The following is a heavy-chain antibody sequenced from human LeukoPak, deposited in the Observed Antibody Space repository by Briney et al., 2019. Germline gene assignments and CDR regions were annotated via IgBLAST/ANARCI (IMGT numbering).Heavy chain of an antibody. CDR3: AKSGTTVTTPDY. CDR2: IWYDGSNK. J-gene: IGHJ4*02. V-gene: IGHV3-33*06. Sequence: GGSLRLSCAASGFTFSSYGMHWVRQAPGKGLEWVAVIWYDGSNKYYADSVKGRFTISRDNSKNTLYLQMNSLRAEDTAVYCCAKSGTTVTTPDYWGQGTLVTVSS. CDR1: GFTFSSYG. D-gene: IGHD4-17*01.